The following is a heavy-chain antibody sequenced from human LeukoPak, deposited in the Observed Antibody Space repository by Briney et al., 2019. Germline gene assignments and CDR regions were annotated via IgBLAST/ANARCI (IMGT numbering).Heavy chain of an antibody. CDR3: ATPPTVTRNY. CDR2: ISGSGGST. V-gene: IGHV3-23*01. Sequence: ETLSLTCAVYGGSFSGYYWSWVRQAPGKGLEWVSSISGSGGSTYYADSVKGRFTISRDNSKNTLYLQMNSLRAEDTAVYYCATPPTVTRNYWGQGTLVTVSS. D-gene: IGHD4-17*01. J-gene: IGHJ4*02. CDR1: GGSFSGYY.